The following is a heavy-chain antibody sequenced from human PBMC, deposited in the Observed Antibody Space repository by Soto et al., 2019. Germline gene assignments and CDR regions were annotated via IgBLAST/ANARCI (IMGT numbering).Heavy chain of an antibody. J-gene: IGHJ4*02. D-gene: IGHD3-22*01. Sequence: ASVKVSCKASGYPFTGYYMHWVRQAPGQGLEWMGWINPNSGGTNYAQKFQGWVTMTRDTSISTAYMELSRLRSDDTAVYYCARGDSSGYLEHDYWGQGTLVTVSA. CDR2: INPNSGGT. CDR1: GYPFTGYY. CDR3: ARGDSSGYLEHDY. V-gene: IGHV1-2*04.